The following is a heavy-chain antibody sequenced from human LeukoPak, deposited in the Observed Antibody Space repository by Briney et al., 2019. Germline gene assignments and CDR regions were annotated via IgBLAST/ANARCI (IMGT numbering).Heavy chain of an antibody. CDR2: ISYDGSNK. Sequence: GGSLRLSCAASGFTFSTYDMHWVRQAPGKGLEWVAVISYDGSNKYYADSVRGRFTISRDNSKNTLYLQMNSLRAEDTAVYYCAKPSSPHIWLHSAPDYWGQGTLVTVSS. V-gene: IGHV3-30*18. J-gene: IGHJ4*02. CDR3: AKPSSPHIWLHSAPDY. D-gene: IGHD5-18*01. CDR1: GFTFSTYD.